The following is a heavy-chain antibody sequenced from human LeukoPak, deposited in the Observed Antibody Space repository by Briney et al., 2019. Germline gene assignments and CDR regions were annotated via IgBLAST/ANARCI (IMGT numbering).Heavy chain of an antibody. D-gene: IGHD3-3*01. CDR1: GFSLSTSGVG. CDR3: AHLRSGRHYYYYYYMDV. J-gene: IGHJ6*03. Sequence: SGPTLVNPTQTLTLTCTFSGFSLSTSGVGVGWIRQPPGKALEWLALIYWNDDKRYSPSLKSRLTITKDTSKNQVVLTMTNMDPVDTATYYCAHLRSGRHYYYYYYMDVWGKGTTVTVSS. CDR2: IYWNDDK. V-gene: IGHV2-5*01.